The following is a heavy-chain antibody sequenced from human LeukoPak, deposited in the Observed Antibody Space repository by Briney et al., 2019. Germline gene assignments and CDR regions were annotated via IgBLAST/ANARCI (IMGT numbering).Heavy chain of an antibody. J-gene: IGHJ4*02. CDR2: IKEDGSEK. CDR3: VRDGRALDY. Sequence: GGSLRLSCAASGFTSSGSWMSWVRQAPGKGLGWVDNIKEDGSEKYDVDSVRGRFSISRDNAKNSLYLQMNSLRAEDTAVYYCVRDGRALDYWGQGTLVTVSS. CDR1: GFTSSGSW. D-gene: IGHD1-1*01. V-gene: IGHV3-7*01.